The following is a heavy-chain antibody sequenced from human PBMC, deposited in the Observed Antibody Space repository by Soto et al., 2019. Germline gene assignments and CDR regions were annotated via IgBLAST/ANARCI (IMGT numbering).Heavy chain of an antibody. J-gene: IGHJ3*02. V-gene: IGHV3-20*04. CDR3: ARQGRDAFDI. CDR2: INRNGGNT. Sequence: LTLSCASPGFAFHAYGMSWVRQGPGKWLEWVSGINRNGGNTGYADSVQGRFCISRDNAKKSLYLHMNSLRVEDTALYYCARQGRDAFDIWGQGT. CDR1: GFAFHAYG.